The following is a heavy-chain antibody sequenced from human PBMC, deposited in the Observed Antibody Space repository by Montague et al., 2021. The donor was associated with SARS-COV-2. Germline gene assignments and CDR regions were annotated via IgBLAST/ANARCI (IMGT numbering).Heavy chain of an antibody. CDR1: GFAFDDYA. J-gene: IGHJ4*02. Sequence: RLSWPASGFAFDDYAMHWVRQVPGKGLEWVSGIHWNSNALGTADSVRGRFTISRDNAKSSLYLQMNSLRIEDTALYYCAKGRSGYNIRQVATLDFWGQGTLVTVST. V-gene: IGHV3-9*01. CDR2: IHWNSNAL. D-gene: IGHD5-24*01. CDR3: AKGRSGYNIRQVATLDF.